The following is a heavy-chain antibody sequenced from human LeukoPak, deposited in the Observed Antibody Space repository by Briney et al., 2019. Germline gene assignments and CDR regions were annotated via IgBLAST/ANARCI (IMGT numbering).Heavy chain of an antibody. CDR3: AKDVDIVATIPY. D-gene: IGHD5-12*01. Sequence: GGSLRLSCAASGFTFNNFAMIWVRQAPGKGLEWVSAISGSGGSTYYADPVKGRFTISRDNSKNTLYLQMNSLRAEDTAVYYCAKDVDIVATIPYWGQGTLVTVSS. CDR2: ISGSGGST. CDR1: GFTFNNFA. J-gene: IGHJ4*02. V-gene: IGHV3-23*01.